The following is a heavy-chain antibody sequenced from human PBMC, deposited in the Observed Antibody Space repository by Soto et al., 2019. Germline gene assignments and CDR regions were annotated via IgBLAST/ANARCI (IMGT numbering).Heavy chain of an antibody. D-gene: IGHD4-17*01. CDR1: GFTFSSYW. V-gene: IGHV3-74*01. J-gene: IGHJ4*02. CDR2: INSDGSST. CDR3: ARESVSDYGDYSIDY. Sequence: HPGGSLRLSCAASGFTFSSYWMHWVRQAPGKGLVWVSRINSDGSSTSYADSVKGRFTISRDNAKNTLYLQMNSLRAEDTAVYYCARESVSDYGDYSIDYWGQGTLVTVSS.